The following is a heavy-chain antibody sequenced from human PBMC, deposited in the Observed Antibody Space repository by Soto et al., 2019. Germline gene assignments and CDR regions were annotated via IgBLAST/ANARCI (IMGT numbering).Heavy chain of an antibody. CDR2: IYPGDSDT. V-gene: IGHV5-51*01. D-gene: IGHD5-18*01. CDR1: GYSFVSYW. CDR3: AKTDGYEVEY. J-gene: IGHJ4*02. Sequence: SCRGSGYSFVSYWIAWVRQMPGKGLEWMGSIYPGDSDTTYSPSIQGQVTISADKSSTTVYLQWNTLKASDTAMYYCAKTDGYEVEYWGQGTQVTVSS.